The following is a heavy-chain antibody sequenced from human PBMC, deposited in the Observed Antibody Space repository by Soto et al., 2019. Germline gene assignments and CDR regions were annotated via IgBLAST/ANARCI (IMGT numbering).Heavy chain of an antibody. D-gene: IGHD3-22*01. CDR1: GFTFSSFG. CDR2: ITNTGNYK. V-gene: IGHV3-21*01. CDR3: ARAPEDEDSGYYRPSHFDY. Sequence: EVQVVESGGGLVKPGESLRLSCKASGFTFSSFGMNWVRQAPGKGLEWVSSITNTGNYKYYGDSVKGRFTISRDNVENSLFLQMSSLRADDTAVYYCARAPEDEDSGYYRPSHFDYGGQGTPVTVSS. J-gene: IGHJ4*02.